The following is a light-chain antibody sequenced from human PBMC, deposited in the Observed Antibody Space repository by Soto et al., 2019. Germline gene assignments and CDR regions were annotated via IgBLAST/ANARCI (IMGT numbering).Light chain of an antibody. J-gene: IGKJ5*01. CDR1: QSVSSSY. CDR2: GAS. CDR3: QQYSIAPIT. Sequence: ELTQSPVTPPLPSGDRDALSCRASQSVSSSYVSWDQQKPGQAPRLLIYGASIRATVIPDRGSGGVAGTDFTLTIYRQEPEDFSEYYCQQYSIAPITFGQGTRLDIK. V-gene: IGKV3-20*01.